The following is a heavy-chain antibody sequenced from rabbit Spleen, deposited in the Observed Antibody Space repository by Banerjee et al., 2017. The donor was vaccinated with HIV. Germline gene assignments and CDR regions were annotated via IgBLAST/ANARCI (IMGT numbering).Heavy chain of an antibody. J-gene: IGHJ6*01. CDR2: IDSGSSGFT. D-gene: IGHD8-1*01. CDR1: GFSFSSSYY. CDR3: ARDTGSSFSSYGMDL. V-gene: IGHV1S45*01. Sequence: QEQLKESGGGLVTPGGTLTLTCTASGFSFSSSYYMCWVRQAPGKGLEWIACIDSGSSGFTYFASWAKGRFTISKTSSTTVTLQMTSLTAADTATYFCARDTGSSFSSYGMDLWGPGTLVTVS.